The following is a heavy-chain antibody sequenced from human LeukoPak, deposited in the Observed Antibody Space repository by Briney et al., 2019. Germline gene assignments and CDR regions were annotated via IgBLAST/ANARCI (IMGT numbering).Heavy chain of an antibody. Sequence: GGSLRLSCAASGFTFSDYYMSWIRQAPGKGLEWISYISYRGTTIYYADSVKGRFIISKDNAKNSLYLQMNSLRAEDTAVYYCARVFSRSSGYPRYFDYWGQGTLVTVSS. CDR2: ISYRGTTI. CDR1: GFTFSDYY. CDR3: ARVFSRSSGYPRYFDY. J-gene: IGHJ4*02. D-gene: IGHD3-22*01. V-gene: IGHV3-11*04.